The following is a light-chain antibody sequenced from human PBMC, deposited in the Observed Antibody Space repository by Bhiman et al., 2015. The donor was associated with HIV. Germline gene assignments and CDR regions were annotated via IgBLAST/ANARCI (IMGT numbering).Light chain of an antibody. CDR2: GNV. Sequence: QSVLTQSPSVSGTPGQRVTIFCSGSDSDIGINSVSWYQQLPGTAPKLLIYGNVLRPSRVPDRFSGSKSGTSASLAITGLQTGDEADYYCATWDSSLSAEVFGGGTKLTVL. CDR1: DSDIGINS. J-gene: IGLJ2*01. CDR3: ATWDSSLSAEV. V-gene: IGLV1-44*01.